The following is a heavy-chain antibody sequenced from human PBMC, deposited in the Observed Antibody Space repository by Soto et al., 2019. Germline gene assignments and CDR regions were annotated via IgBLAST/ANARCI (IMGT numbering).Heavy chain of an antibody. CDR2: IYYSGST. Sequence: SETLSLTCTVSGGSISSYYWSWIRQPPGKGLEWIGFIYYSGSTNYNPSLKSRVTISVDTSKNQFSLNLNSVTAADTAVYYCARLDHYFYYYMDVWGKGTTVTVSS. CDR3: ARLDHYFYYYMDV. V-gene: IGHV4-59*08. CDR1: GGSISSYY. J-gene: IGHJ6*03.